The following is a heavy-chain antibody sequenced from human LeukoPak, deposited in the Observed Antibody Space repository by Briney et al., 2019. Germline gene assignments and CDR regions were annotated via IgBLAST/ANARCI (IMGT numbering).Heavy chain of an antibody. D-gene: IGHD2-15*01. CDR2: IIPIFGTA. V-gene: IGHV1-69*05. CDR3: ARDPTVVAATRYYYYYMDV. J-gene: IGHJ6*03. Sequence: GSSVKVSCKASGGTFSSYAISWVRQAPGQGLEWMGGIIPIFGTANYAQKFQGRATIPTDESTSTAYMELSSLRSEDTAVYYCARDPTVVAATRYYYYYMDVWGKGTTVTVSS. CDR1: GGTFSSYA.